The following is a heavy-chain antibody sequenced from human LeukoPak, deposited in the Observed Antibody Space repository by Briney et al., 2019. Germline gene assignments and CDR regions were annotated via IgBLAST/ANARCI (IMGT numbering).Heavy chain of an antibody. CDR1: GFTFSSYE. CDR3: ARGGYYFFDY. V-gene: IGHV3-21*01. Sequence: GGSLRLSCAASGFTFSSYEMNWVRQAPGKGLEWVSSISSSSSYIYYADSVKGRFTISRDNAKNSLYLQMNSLRAEDTAVYYCARGGYYFFDYWGQGTLVTVSS. J-gene: IGHJ4*02. CDR2: ISSSSSYI. D-gene: IGHD3-10*01.